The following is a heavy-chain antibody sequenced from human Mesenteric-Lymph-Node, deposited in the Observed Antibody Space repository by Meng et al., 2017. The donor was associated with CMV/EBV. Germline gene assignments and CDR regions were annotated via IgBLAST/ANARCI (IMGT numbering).Heavy chain of an antibody. J-gene: IGHJ6*02. CDR2: NHHSGST. CDR3: ARDLRCIGSSCYDPGYYSVGD. CDR1: GYSISSGYH. D-gene: IGHD2-2*01. Sequence: SETLSLTCTVSGYSISSGYHWGWIRQPPGRGLEWIGSNHHSGSTYHNPSLKSRVTISVDTSKNQSSLKLSSVTAADTAVYYCARDLRCIGSSCYDPGYYSVGDWGQGTTVTVSS. V-gene: IGHV4-38-2*02.